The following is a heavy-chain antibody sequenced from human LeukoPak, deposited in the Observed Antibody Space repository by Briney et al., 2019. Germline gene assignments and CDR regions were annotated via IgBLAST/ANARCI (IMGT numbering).Heavy chain of an antibody. CDR1: GYAFSSYA. Sequence: GSLRLSCAASGYAFSSYAMSWVRQAPVKGLEWFSGIGGSGTSTYYADSAQGRFTISCDNSKNTLHLRMNSPRVQDTARPYFAKHGGYTSDWFDPWGQGTMVSVSS. J-gene: IGHJ5*02. CDR2: IGGSGTST. CDR3: AKHGGYTSDWFDP. V-gene: IGHV3-23*01. D-gene: IGHD5-18*01.